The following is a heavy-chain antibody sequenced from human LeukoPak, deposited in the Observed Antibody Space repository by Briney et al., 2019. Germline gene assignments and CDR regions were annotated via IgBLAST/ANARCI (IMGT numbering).Heavy chain of an antibody. V-gene: IGHV3-48*04. Sequence: PGGSLRLSCAASGFTFSSYSMNWVHQAPGKGLEWVSYISSSSSTIYYADSVKGRFTISRDNAKNSLYLQMNSLRAEDTAVYYCARDYDYWGQGTLVTVSS. CDR3: ARDYDY. CDR1: GFTFSSYS. J-gene: IGHJ4*02. CDR2: ISSSSSTI.